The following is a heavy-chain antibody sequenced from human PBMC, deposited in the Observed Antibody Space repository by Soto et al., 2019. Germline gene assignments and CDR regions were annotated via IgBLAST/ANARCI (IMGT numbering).Heavy chain of an antibody. D-gene: IGHD6-19*01. Sequence: QVQLVESGGGVVQPGRSLRLSCAASGFTFSSYGMHWVRQAPGKGLEWVAVISYDGSNKYYADSVKGRFTISRDNSKNTLYLQMNSLRAEDKAVYYCAKGVAVAGTPVDYWGQGTLVTVSS. V-gene: IGHV3-30*18. CDR3: AKGVAVAGTPVDY. J-gene: IGHJ4*02. CDR2: ISYDGSNK. CDR1: GFTFSSYG.